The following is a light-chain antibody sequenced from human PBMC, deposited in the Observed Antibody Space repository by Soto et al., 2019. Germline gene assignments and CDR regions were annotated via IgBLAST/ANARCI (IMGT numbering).Light chain of an antibody. V-gene: IGLV2-14*01. CDR3: CSYAGSSTVV. J-gene: IGLJ2*01. CDR2: EVS. Sequence: QSALTQPASVSGSPGQSITISCTGTSSDVGDYKYVSWYQQHPGKAPKLMIYEVSNRPSGVSNRFSGSKSGNTASLTMSGLQAEDEADYYCCSYAGSSTVVFGGGTKLTVL. CDR1: SSDVGDYKY.